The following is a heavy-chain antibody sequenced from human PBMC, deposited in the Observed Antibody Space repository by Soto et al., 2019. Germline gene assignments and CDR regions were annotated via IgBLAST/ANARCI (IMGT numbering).Heavy chain of an antibody. CDR1: GGTFSSYA. D-gene: IGHD6-13*01. CDR3: ARAVAAAGLFHYYYYMDV. J-gene: IGHJ6*03. CDR2: IIPSFGRT. Sequence: GASVKVSCKASGGTFSSYAISWVRQAPGQGLEWMGVIIPSFGRTSYAQKFQGRVTMTRDTSTSTVYMELSSLRSEDTAVYYCARAVAAAGLFHYYYYMDVWGKGTTVTVSS. V-gene: IGHV1-69*05.